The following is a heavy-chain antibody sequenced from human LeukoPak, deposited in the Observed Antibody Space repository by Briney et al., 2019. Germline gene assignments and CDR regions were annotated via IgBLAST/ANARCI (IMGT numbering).Heavy chain of an antibody. CDR3: ARQYCSGGSCYYALDI. CDR1: GFGVDTKY. Sequence: EGSLRLSCAASGFGVDTKYMTWVRQAPGKGLEWVSVIYTGGSIYYADSVKGRFTISRDNSKNTLYLHMISLRAEDTAVYYCARQYCSGGSCYYALDIWGQGTMVTVSS. J-gene: IGHJ3*02. CDR2: IYTGGSI. D-gene: IGHD2-15*01. V-gene: IGHV3-53*01.